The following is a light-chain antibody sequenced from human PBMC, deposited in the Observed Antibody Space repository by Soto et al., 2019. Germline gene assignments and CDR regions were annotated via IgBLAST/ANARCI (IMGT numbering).Light chain of an antibody. CDR2: DAS. Sequence: EIVLTQSPATLSVSPGERATLSCRASQSVSSYLAWYQQKPGQAPRLLIYDASNRATGIPARFSGSGSGTDFTLTICSLEPEDFAVYYCQHLGKFGQGTKVEIK. V-gene: IGKV3-11*01. J-gene: IGKJ1*01. CDR1: QSVSSY. CDR3: QHLGK.